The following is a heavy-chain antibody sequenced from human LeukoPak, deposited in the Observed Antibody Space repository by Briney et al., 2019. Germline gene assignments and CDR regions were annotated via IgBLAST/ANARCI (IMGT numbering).Heavy chain of an antibody. CDR2: IKSKTDGGTT. J-gene: IGHJ4*02. Sequence: PGGSLRLSCAASGFTFSNAWMSWVRQAPGKGLEWVGRIKSKTDGGTTDYAAPVKGRFTISRDDSKNTLYLQMNSLKTEDTAVYYCISTYYYDSSGYSGPYYFDYWGQGTLVTVSS. CDR1: GFTFSNAW. D-gene: IGHD3-22*01. CDR3: ISTYYYDSSGYSGPYYFDY. V-gene: IGHV3-15*01.